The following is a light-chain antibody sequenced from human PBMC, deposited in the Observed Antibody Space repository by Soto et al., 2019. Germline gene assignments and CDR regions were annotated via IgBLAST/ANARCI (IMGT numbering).Light chain of an antibody. J-gene: IGKJ1*01. CDR2: GAS. V-gene: IGKV3D-15*01. CDR1: QSVGSN. Sequence: ELVITQYPVTLSVSQGESATLSCRASQSVGSNLAWYQQRPGQAPRLLIYGASTRATGIPVRFSGSGSGTEFTLTISGLQSEDFGVYLCQQYNNRPPITFGQGTKVDIK. CDR3: QQYNNRPPIT.